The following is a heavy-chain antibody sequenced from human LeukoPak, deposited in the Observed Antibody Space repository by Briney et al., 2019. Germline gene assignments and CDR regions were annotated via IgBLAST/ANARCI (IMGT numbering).Heavy chain of an antibody. V-gene: IGHV4-34*01. CDR1: GGSFSGYY. Sequence: KSSETLSLTCAVYGGSFSGYYWSWIRQPPGKGLEWIGEINHSGSTNYNPSLKSRVTISVDTSKNQFSLKLSSVTAADTAVYYCGRGAGPDAFDIWGQGTMVTVSS. CDR2: INHSGST. J-gene: IGHJ3*02. D-gene: IGHD6-19*01. CDR3: GRGAGPDAFDI.